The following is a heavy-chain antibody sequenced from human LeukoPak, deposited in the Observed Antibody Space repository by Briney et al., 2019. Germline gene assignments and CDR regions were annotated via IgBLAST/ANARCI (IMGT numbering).Heavy chain of an antibody. V-gene: IGHV4-39*07. J-gene: IGHJ4*02. CDR3: ARYEAVAGVFDY. CDR2: INHSGST. Sequence: SETLSLTCTVSGGSISSSSYYWGWIRQPPGKGLEWIGEINHSGSTNYNPSLKSRVTISVDTSKNQFSLKLSSVTAADTAVYCARYEAVAGVFDYWGQGTLVTVSS. D-gene: IGHD6-19*01. CDR1: GGSISSSSYY.